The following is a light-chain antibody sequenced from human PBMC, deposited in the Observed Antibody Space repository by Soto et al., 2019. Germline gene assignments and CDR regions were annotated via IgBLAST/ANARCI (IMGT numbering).Light chain of an antibody. CDR3: HQRQSWPRT. CDR1: PAVNTR. CDR2: LAS. J-gene: IGKJ1*01. V-gene: IGKV3-11*01. Sequence: EIVLTQSPATLSSFPGDRVTLSCRASPAVNTRLAWYPHRPGQPPRLLLYLASNRAAGVPARFSGSGSGTDFTLTISDVEPEDCAVYYCHQRQSWPRTFGQGT.